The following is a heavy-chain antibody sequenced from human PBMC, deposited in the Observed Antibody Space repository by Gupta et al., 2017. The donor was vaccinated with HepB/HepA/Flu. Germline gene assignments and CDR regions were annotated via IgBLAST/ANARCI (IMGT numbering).Heavy chain of an antibody. CDR2: ISSSSSTI. V-gene: IGHV3-48*02. Sequence: GFLFSSYSMNWVRQAPGKGLEWVSYISSSSSTIYYADSVKGRFTISRDNAKNSLYLQMHSLRDEDTAVYYCARDGGSSTSCYTQHTGGHWYFDLWGRGTLVTVAS. D-gene: IGHD2-2*02. J-gene: IGHJ2*01. CDR1: GFLFSSYS. CDR3: ARDGGSSTSCYTQHTGGHWYFDL.